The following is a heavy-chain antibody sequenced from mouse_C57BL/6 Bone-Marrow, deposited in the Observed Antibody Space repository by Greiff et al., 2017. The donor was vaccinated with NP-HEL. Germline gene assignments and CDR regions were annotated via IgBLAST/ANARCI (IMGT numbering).Heavy chain of an antibody. V-gene: IGHV1-81*01. J-gene: IGHJ4*01. CDR3: ARVGNYYAMDY. Sequence: VKLQESGAELARPGASVKLSCKASGYTFTSYGISWVKQRTGQGLEWIGEIYPRSGNTYYNEKFKGKATLTADKSSSTAYMELRSLTSEDSAVYFCARVGNYYAMDYWGQGTSVTVSS. CDR1: GYTFTSYG. CDR2: IYPRSGNT.